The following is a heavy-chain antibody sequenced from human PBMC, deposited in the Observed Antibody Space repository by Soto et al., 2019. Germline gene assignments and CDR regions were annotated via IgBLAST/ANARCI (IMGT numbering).Heavy chain of an antibody. D-gene: IGHD3-22*01. J-gene: IGHJ3*02. CDR2: ISYDGSNK. CDR1: GFTFSSYG. CDR3: AKVGIYYDSSGYYLNEPHAFDI. V-gene: IGHV3-30*18. Sequence: PGGSLRLSCAASGFTFSSYGMHWVRQAPGKGLEWVAVISYDGSNKYYADSVKGRFTISRGNSKNTLYLQMNSLGAEDTAVYYCAKVGIYYDSSGYYLNEPHAFDIWGQGTMVTVSS.